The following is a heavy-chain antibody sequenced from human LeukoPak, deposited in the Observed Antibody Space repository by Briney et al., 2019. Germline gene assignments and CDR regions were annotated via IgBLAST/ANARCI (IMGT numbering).Heavy chain of an antibody. CDR1: GVSFGNYY. D-gene: IGHD4-11*01. CDR3: ARRTSSNYVDY. J-gene: IGHJ4*01. CDR2: IYHTGSA. V-gene: IGHV4-59*01. Sequence: PSETLSLTCTVSGVSFGNYYWSWIRQSPGKGLEWIGYIYHTGSANYSPSLKSRVSISIDTSKSQFSLRLISVTAADTAVYYCARRTSSNYVDYWGQGTLVTVSS.